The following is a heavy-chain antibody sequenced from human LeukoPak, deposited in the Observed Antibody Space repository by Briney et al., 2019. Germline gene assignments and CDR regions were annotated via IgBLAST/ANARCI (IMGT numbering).Heavy chain of an antibody. CDR3: ARRRAAAGPFDY. V-gene: IGHV4-39*01. Sequence: SETLSLTCAVSGGSISNSGYYWAWIRQPPGKGLEYIGNIYYSDSALYNPPLQSRATILVDTAKNQISLELSSVTAADTAVYYCARRRAAAGPFDYWGQGTLVTVSS. J-gene: IGHJ4*02. CDR2: IYYSDSA. D-gene: IGHD6-13*01. CDR1: GGSISNSGYY.